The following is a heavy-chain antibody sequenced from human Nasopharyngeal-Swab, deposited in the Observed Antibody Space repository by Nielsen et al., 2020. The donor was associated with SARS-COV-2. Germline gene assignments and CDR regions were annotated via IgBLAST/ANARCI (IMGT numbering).Heavy chain of an antibody. Sequence: SETLSLTCTVSGGSISSGSYYWSWIQQPAGKGLEWIGRVYTSGTTNYNPSLKSRVTISVDTSKNQFSLKLTSVTAADTAVYYCARPGYSYSFGAFDIWGQGTMVTVSS. J-gene: IGHJ3*02. V-gene: IGHV4-61*02. CDR3: ARPGYSYSFGAFDI. CDR2: VYTSGTT. D-gene: IGHD5-18*01. CDR1: GGSISSGSYY.